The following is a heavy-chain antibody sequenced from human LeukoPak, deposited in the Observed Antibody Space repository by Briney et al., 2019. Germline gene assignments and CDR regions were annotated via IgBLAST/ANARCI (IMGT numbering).Heavy chain of an antibody. J-gene: IGHJ4*02. CDR2: ISYDGSNK. Sequence: QTGGSLILSCAASGFTFSSYGMHWVRQAPGKGLEWVAVISYDGSNKYYADSVKGRFTISRDNSKNTLYLQMNSLRAEDTAVYYCAKDLGSSGRRYYFDYWGQGTLVTVSS. D-gene: IGHD6-19*01. CDR3: AKDLGSSGRRYYFDY. CDR1: GFTFSSYG. V-gene: IGHV3-30*18.